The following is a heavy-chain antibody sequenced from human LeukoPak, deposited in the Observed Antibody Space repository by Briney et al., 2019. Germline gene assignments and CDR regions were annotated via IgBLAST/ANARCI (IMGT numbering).Heavy chain of an antibody. CDR1: GYTFTDYY. CDR3: ARDSTPLAGSYFDY. Sequence: VASVKVSCKPSGYTFTDYYMHWVRQAPGQGLEWMGWINPHSGGTKYAQKFQGRVTMSRDTSINTAYVELSSLRSDDTAVYYCARDSTPLAGSYFDYWGQGTLVTVSS. J-gene: IGHJ4*02. V-gene: IGHV1-2*02. D-gene: IGHD6-19*01. CDR2: INPHSGGT.